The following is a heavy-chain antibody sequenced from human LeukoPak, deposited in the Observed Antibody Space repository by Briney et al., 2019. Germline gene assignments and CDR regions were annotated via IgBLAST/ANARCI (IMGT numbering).Heavy chain of an antibody. J-gene: IGHJ5*02. CDR3: TRDRDKAAAGTGWFDP. V-gene: IGHV3-49*04. Sequence: GRSLRLSCTASGFTFGDYAMSWVRQAPGKGLEWVGFIRSKAYGGTTEYAASVKGRFTISRDDSKSIAYPQMNSLKTEDTAVYYCTRDRDKAAAGTGWFDPWGQGTLVTVSS. CDR1: GFTFGDYA. D-gene: IGHD6-13*01. CDR2: IRSKAYGGTT.